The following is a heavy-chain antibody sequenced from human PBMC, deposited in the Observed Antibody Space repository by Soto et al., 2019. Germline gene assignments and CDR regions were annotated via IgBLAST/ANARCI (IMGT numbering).Heavy chain of an antibody. CDR1: GGSISSSSYY. CDR2: IYYSGST. D-gene: IGHD6-19*01. Sequence: QLQLQESGPGLVKPSETLSLTCTVSGGSISSSSYYWGWIRQPPGKGLEWIGSIYYSGSTYYNPSLKRRVTISVDTSKNQFSLKLSSVTAADTAVYYCARIEGDLAVAGTCFDYWGQGTLVTVSS. V-gene: IGHV4-39*01. J-gene: IGHJ4*02. CDR3: ARIEGDLAVAGTCFDY.